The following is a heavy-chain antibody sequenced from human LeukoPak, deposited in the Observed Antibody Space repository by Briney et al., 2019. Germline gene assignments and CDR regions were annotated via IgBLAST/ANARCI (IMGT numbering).Heavy chain of an antibody. CDR2: IYYSGST. Sequence: PSETLSLTCTVSGGSISSSSYYWGWIRQPPGKGLEWIGSIYYSGSTYYNPSLKSRVTISVDTSKNQFSLKLSSVTAADTAVYYCASLGGSCYSAYCGGDCYCDYWGQGTLVTVSS. J-gene: IGHJ4*02. CDR3: ASLGGSCYSAYCGGDCYCDY. V-gene: IGHV4-39*01. CDR1: GGSISSSSYY. D-gene: IGHD2-21*01.